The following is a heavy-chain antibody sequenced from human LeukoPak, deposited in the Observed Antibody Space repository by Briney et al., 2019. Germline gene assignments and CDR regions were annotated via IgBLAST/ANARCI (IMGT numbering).Heavy chain of an antibody. J-gene: IGHJ4*02. D-gene: IGHD3-10*01. V-gene: IGHV3-53*01. CDR2: IYNDGTT. Sequence: GGSLRLSCAASGFTVSASYMSWVRQAPGKGLEWVSVIYNDGTTYYADSVKGRFTISRDNSKNTLYLQMSSLRAEDTAVYYCAKVGDYYGSGKYSNFDYWGQGTLVTVSS. CDR3: AKVGDYYGSGKYSNFDY. CDR1: GFTVSASY.